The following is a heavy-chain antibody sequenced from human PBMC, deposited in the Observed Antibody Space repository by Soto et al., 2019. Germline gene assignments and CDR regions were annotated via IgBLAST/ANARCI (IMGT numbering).Heavy chain of an antibody. CDR1: GDSVSSNSAA. CDR3: ARVIFYRSSTSCYGAGGYYGMDV. V-gene: IGHV6-1*01. D-gene: IGHD2-2*01. CDR2: TYYRSKWYN. J-gene: IGHJ6*02. Sequence: PSQTLSLTCAISGDSVSSNSAAWNWIRQSPSRGLEWLGRTYYRSKWYNDYAVSVKSRITINPDTSKNQFSLQLNSVTPEDTAVYYCARVIFYRSSTSCYGAGGYYGMDVWGQGTTVTVSS.